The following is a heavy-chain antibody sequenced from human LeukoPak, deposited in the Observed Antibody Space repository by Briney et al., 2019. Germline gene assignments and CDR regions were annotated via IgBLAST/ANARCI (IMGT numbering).Heavy chain of an antibody. CDR2: IYYSGST. CDR1: GGSISSGDYY. V-gene: IGHV4-30-4*01. Sequence: SQTLSLTCTVSGGSISSGDYYWSWIRQPPGKGLEWIGYIYYSGSTYYNPSLKSRVTISVDTSKNQFSLKLSSVTAADTAVYYCARDRDYYDSSGVSYFQHWGQGTLVTVSS. J-gene: IGHJ1*01. D-gene: IGHD3-22*01. CDR3: ARDRDYYDSSGVSYFQH.